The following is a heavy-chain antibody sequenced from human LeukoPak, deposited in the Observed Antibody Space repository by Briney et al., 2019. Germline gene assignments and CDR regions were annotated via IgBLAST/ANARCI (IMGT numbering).Heavy chain of an antibody. V-gene: IGHV7-4-1*02. CDR1: GYAFSNYA. CDR2: INTNTGNP. CDR3: ARGGFDSNGPYYYMDV. Sequence: ASVKVSCKASGYAFSNYAINWVRQAPGQGLEWMGWINTNTGNPIYAQGFTGRFVFSFDTSASTAYLQISSLKAEDTAVYHCARGGFDSNGPYYYMDVWGKRTTVTVSS. D-gene: IGHD3-22*01. J-gene: IGHJ6*03.